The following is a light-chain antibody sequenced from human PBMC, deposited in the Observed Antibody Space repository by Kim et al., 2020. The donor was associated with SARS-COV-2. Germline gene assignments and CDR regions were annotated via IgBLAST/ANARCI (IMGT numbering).Light chain of an antibody. J-gene: IGKJ4*01. V-gene: IGKV6-21*01. CDR3: HQSYSLPLS. CDR2: YAS. CDR1: QSIGNT. Sequence: EIVLTQSPDFQSVTPKEKVTITCRASQSIGNTLHWFQQKPDQSPKLLIKYASQSLSGVPSRFSGSGSGTDFTLTISSLEAEDGATYYCHQSYSLPLSFGGGTKLEI.